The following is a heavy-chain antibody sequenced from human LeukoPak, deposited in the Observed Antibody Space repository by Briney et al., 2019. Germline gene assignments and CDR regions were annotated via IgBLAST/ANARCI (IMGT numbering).Heavy chain of an antibody. CDR1: GGSISSSSYY. Sequence: SETLSLTCTVSGGSISSSSYYWGWIPQPPGKGLEWIGSIYYSGRTYYNPSLKSRVTISVDTSKNQFSLKLSSVTAADTAVYYRAITMISENNWFDPWGQGTLVTVSS. J-gene: IGHJ5*02. D-gene: IGHD3-22*01. V-gene: IGHV4-39*01. CDR3: AITMISENNWFDP. CDR2: IYYSGRT.